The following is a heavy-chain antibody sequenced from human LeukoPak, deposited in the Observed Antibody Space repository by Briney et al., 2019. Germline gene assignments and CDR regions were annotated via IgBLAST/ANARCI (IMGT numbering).Heavy chain of an antibody. CDR2: IYFTGDT. J-gene: IGHJ3*02. Sequence: SETLSLTCTVSGGSISSSSYYWGWIRQPPGKGLEYIGSIYFTGDTSYNPSLKSRVTMSVDTSKNQFSLELNSVTAADTAVYYCARQSYNPDAFDIWGQGTMVTVSS. D-gene: IGHD1-14*01. CDR3: ARQSYNPDAFDI. V-gene: IGHV4-39*01. CDR1: GGSISSSSYY.